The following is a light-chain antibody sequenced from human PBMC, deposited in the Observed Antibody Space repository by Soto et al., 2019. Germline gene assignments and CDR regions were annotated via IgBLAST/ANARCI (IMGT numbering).Light chain of an antibody. J-gene: IGKJ4*01. Sequence: DIQMTQSPSSLSASVGDRVTITCRASQSISSYLNWYQQKPGEAPKILIYAASSLQSGVPSRFRSSRYGTDFTLTISSMHPDDFATYYCQQSYSTPLTFGGGTKVEIK. V-gene: IGKV1-39*01. CDR1: QSISSY. CDR2: AAS. CDR3: QQSYSTPLT.